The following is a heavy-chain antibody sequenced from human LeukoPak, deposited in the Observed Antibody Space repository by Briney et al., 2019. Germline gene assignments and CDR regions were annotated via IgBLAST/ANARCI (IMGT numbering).Heavy chain of an antibody. D-gene: IGHD2-15*01. J-gene: IGHJ4*02. CDR2: INPNSGGT. V-gene: IGHV1-2*02. Sequence: GWINPNSGGTNYAQKFQGRVTMTRDTSISTAYMELSRLRSDDTAVYYCARDGGFTSDPLDYWGQGTLVTVSS. CDR3: ARDGGFTSDPLDY.